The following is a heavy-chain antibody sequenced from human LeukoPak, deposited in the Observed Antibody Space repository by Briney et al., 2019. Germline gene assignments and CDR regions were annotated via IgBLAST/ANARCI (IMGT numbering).Heavy chain of an antibody. D-gene: IGHD5-12*01. CDR1: GFTFSSHG. CDR3: ARSGYKALLPARRVYYFDY. Sequence: GGTLRLSCAASGFTFSSHGMNWVRQAPGKGLEWVSGSSSIGGRTYYAEPVKGRFIITRDNSKNTLHLQMNSLRAEDTGVYYCARSGYKALLPARRVYYFDYWGQGTLVTVSS. V-gene: IGHV3-23*01. CDR2: SSSIGGRT. J-gene: IGHJ4*02.